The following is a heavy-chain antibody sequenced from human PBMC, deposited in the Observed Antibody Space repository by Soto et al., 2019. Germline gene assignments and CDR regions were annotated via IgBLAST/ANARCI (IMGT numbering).Heavy chain of an antibody. J-gene: IGHJ2*01. CDR2: TWHDGSNK. V-gene: IGHV3-33*01. Sequence: VGSLRLSCGASGFSFSSYGMHWVRQAPGKGLEWVAVTWHDGSNKYYADSVKGRFTISRDNSKNTVHLQMDSLRAEDTAVYYCARDVIYGSGCLDLWGRGTPVTVSS. CDR3: ARDVIYGSGCLDL. D-gene: IGHD3-10*01. CDR1: GFSFSSYG.